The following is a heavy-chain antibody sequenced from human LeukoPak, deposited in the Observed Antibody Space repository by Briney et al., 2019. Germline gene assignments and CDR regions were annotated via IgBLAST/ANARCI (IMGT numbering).Heavy chain of an antibody. CDR1: GYTFTTYD. J-gene: IGHJ4*02. CDR3: ARGIRNESYSDS. D-gene: IGHD1-1*01. V-gene: IGHV1-8*01. Sequence: ASVKVSCKASGYTFTTYDITWVRQAAGQGLEWMGWMNPDSGNTGYAQKFEGRVTMTGDTSTGTAYMELSSLRSEDTAVYYCARGIRNESYSDSWGQGTLITVSS. CDR2: MNPDSGNT.